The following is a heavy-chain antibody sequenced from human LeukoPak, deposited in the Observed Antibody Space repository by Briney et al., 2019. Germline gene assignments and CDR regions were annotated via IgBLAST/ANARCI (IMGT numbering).Heavy chain of an antibody. Sequence: PGGSLRLSCAASGFTFSSYSMNWVRQAPGKGLEWVAFIRYDGSNKYYADSVKGRFTISRDNSKNTLYLQMNSLRAEDTAVYYCAKDPEKPSPKYYYYMDVWGKGTTVTISS. D-gene: IGHD1-14*01. V-gene: IGHV3-30*02. CDR1: GFTFSSYS. CDR2: IRYDGSNK. J-gene: IGHJ6*03. CDR3: AKDPEKPSPKYYYYMDV.